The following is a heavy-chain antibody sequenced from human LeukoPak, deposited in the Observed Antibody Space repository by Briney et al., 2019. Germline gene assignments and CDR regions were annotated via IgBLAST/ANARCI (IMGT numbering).Heavy chain of an antibody. D-gene: IGHD1-1*01. Sequence: GGSLRLSCKASGFTMSGIHMNWVRQAPGKGLDWVSGLYAGGSTYYAGSVTGRFTISRDDSKNTLYLQMTSLRVDDTAIYFCVRGNGNVGGRLDPWGQGAWVIVSS. V-gene: IGHV3-66*01. J-gene: IGHJ5*02. CDR1: GFTMSGIH. CDR2: LYAGGST. CDR3: VRGNGNVGGRLDP.